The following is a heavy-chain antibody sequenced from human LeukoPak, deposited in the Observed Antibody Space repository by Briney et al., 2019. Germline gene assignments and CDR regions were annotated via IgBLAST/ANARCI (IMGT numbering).Heavy chain of an antibody. J-gene: IGHJ4*02. CDR3: ARDDDY. CDR2: IFASGST. V-gene: IGHV4-61*02. CDR1: GASISSGSYY. Sequence: SQTLSLTCTVSGASISSGSYYWNWIRQPAGKGLEWIGRIFASGSTNYNPSLKSRVTISLDTSKNQLSLKLSSLTAADTAVYYCARDDDYWGQGTLVTVSS.